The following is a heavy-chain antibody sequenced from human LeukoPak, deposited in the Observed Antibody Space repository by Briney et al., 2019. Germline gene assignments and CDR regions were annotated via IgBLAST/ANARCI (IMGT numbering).Heavy chain of an antibody. CDR2: IFNSGDT. CDR1: GYSISSGYY. J-gene: IGHJ4*02. D-gene: IGHD6-19*01. CDR3: ARAPGSGWSD. Sequence: PSDTLSLTCAVSGYSISSGYYWGWIRRPTGEGLEWIGAIFNSGDTYYKPSLKSRLIISLDTFKNHFSLNLISVTAADTAVYYCARAPGSGWSDWGRGTLVTVSS. V-gene: IGHV4-38-2*01.